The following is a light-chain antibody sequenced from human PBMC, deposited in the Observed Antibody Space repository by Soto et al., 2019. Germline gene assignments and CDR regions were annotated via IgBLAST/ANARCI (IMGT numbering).Light chain of an antibody. CDR1: QSISNY. Sequence: DIQMTQSPSSLSASVGDRVTITCRASQSISNYLNWYQQKPGKAPKLLIYAASSLQSWVPSRFSGSGSGTDFTLTISILQPEDFATYYCQQRYSTPSLTFGGGTKVEIK. J-gene: IGKJ4*01. V-gene: IGKV1-39*01. CDR3: QQRYSTPSLT. CDR2: AAS.